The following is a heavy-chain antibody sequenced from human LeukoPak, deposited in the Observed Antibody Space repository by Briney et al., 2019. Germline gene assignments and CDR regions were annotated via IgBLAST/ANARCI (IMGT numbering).Heavy chain of an antibody. CDR3: ARGGLTIFGGEALYYYCYIDV. Sequence: ASVKVSCKASGYTFTSYDINWVRQATGQGLEWMGWMKPNSGNTGYEQKLQGRVTMTRNTSTSTAYMALSSLRSEDTAVYYCARGGLTIFGGEALYYYCYIDVWGKGTPVTVSS. J-gene: IGHJ6*03. CDR2: MKPNSGNT. CDR1: GYTFTSYD. D-gene: IGHD3-3*01. V-gene: IGHV1-8*01.